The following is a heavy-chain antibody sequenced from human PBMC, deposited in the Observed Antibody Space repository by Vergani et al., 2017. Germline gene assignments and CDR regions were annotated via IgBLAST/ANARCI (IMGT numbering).Heavy chain of an antibody. D-gene: IGHD2-2*01. CDR3: ARDGYVFAGSSTPGYFDY. CDR1: GGSFSGYY. V-gene: IGHV4-34*01. Sequence: QVQLQQWGAGLLKPSETLSLTCAVYGGSFSGYYWSWIRQPPGKGLEWIGEINHSGSTNYNPSLKSRVTISVDTSKNQFSLKLSSVTAADTAVYYCARDGYVFAGSSTPGYFDYWGQGTLVTVSS. J-gene: IGHJ4*02. CDR2: INHSGST.